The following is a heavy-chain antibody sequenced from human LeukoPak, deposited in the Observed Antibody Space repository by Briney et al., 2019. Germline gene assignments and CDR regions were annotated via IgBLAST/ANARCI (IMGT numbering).Heavy chain of an antibody. Sequence: GGSLRLSCAASGFTFSNYMMHWVRQAPGKGLVWVSRIKSDGITITYADSVKGRFTISRDNTKNTLYLQMSSLRDDDTAVYYCARAGASYAMDVWGQGTTVTVS. CDR3: ARAGASYAMDV. D-gene: IGHD1-14*01. J-gene: IGHJ6*02. CDR2: IKSDGITI. CDR1: GFTFSNYM. V-gene: IGHV3-74*01.